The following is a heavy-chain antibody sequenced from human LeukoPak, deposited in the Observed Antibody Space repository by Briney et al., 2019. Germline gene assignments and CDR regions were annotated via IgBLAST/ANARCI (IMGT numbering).Heavy chain of an antibody. V-gene: IGHV1-18*01. Sequence: ASVKVSCKTSGYIFTNYGISWVRQAPGQGLEWMGWISAYNGNTNYAQKLQGRVTMTTDTSTSTAYMELRSLRSDDTAVYYCARVVMVRGVISLNWFDPWGQGTLVTVSS. CDR1: GYIFTNYG. J-gene: IGHJ5*02. CDR3: ARVVMVRGVISLNWFDP. CDR2: ISAYNGNT. D-gene: IGHD3-10*01.